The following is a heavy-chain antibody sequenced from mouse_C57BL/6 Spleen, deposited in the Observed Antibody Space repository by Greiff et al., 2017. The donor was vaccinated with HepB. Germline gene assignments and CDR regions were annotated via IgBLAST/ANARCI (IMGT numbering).Heavy chain of an antibody. J-gene: IGHJ4*01. D-gene: IGHD3-3*01. CDR1: GYTFTDYY. CDR2: INPNNGGT. V-gene: IGHV1-26*01. Sequence: EVQLQQSGPELVKPGASVKISCKASGYTFTDYYMNWVKQSHGKSLEWIGDINPNNGGTSYNQKFKGKATLTVDKSSSTAYMELRSLTSEDSAVYYCAREGGWEAMDYWGQGTSVTVSS. CDR3: AREGGWEAMDY.